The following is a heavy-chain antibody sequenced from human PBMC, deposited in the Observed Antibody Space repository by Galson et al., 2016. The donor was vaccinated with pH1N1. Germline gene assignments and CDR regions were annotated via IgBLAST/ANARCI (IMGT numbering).Heavy chain of an antibody. V-gene: IGHV1-18*04. Sequence: SVKVSCKASGYDFTSHGLSWVRQAPGQGLEWMAWVNTHSGNTYYAQNFRGRLSMPTDTSTSTAYMELRSLKSDDTAVYYCAITPDYYGAGSYSVWGQGTLVTVSS. J-gene: IGHJ4*02. CDR3: AITPDYYGAGSYSV. D-gene: IGHD3-10*01. CDR2: VNTHSGNT. CDR1: GYDFTSHG.